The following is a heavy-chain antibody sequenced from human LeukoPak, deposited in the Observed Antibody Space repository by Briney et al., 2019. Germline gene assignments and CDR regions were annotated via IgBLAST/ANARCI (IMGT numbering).Heavy chain of an antibody. Sequence: ASVKVSCKASGYTFTGYYMHWVRQAPGQGLEWMGWINPNSGGTNYAQKFQGRVTMARDTSISTAYMELSRLRSDDTAVYYCARAETDTANKSEWGQGTLVTVSS. D-gene: IGHD5-18*01. CDR2: INPNSGGT. CDR3: ARAETDTANKSE. J-gene: IGHJ4*02. V-gene: IGHV1-2*02. CDR1: GYTFTGYY.